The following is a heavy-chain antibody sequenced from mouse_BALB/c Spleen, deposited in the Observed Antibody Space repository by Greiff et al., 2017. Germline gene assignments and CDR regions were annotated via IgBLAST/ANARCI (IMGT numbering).Heavy chain of an antibody. Sequence: EVMLVESGGGLVKPGGSLKLSCAASGFTFSSYAMSWVRQTPEKRLEWVATISSGGSYTYYPDSVKGRFTISRDNAKNTLYLQMSSLRSEDTAMYYCARDFDYYGSYAMDYWGQGTSVTVSS. D-gene: IGHD1-1*01. J-gene: IGHJ4*01. CDR3: ARDFDYYGSYAMDY. V-gene: IGHV5-9-1*01. CDR2: ISSGGSYT. CDR1: GFTFSSYA.